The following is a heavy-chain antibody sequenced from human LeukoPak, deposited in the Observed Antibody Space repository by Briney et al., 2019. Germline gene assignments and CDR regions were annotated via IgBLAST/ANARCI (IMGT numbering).Heavy chain of an antibody. CDR2: AYYSGST. CDR3: ARTLTGYRFDY. V-gene: IGHV4-39*01. Sequence: SETLSLTCTVSGGSISSSSYYWGWIRQPPGKGLEWIGSAYYSGSTYHNPSLKTRVTISVDTSKNQLSLKLSSVTAADAAVYYCARTLTGYRFDYWGQGTLVTVSS. CDR1: GGSISSSSYY. J-gene: IGHJ4*02. D-gene: IGHD3-9*01.